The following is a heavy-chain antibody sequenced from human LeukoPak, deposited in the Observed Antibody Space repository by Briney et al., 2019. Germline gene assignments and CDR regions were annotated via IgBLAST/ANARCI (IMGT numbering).Heavy chain of an antibody. J-gene: IGHJ4*02. CDR1: GFTFSNYW. CDR3: ASASSHRIAAGGDY. D-gene: IGHD6-13*01. CDR2: INSDGSSR. Sequence: GGSLRLSCAASGFTFSNYWMHWVRQAPGKGLVWVSRINSDGSSRNYADSVKGRFTISRDNAKNTLFLQITSPRAEDTAVYYCASASSHRIAAGGDYWGQGILVAVSS. V-gene: IGHV3-74*01.